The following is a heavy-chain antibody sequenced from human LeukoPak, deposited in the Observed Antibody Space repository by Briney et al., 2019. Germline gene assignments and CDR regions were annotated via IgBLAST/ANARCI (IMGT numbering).Heavy chain of an antibody. CDR3: ARDSLLGGSGSYYNVNFDY. D-gene: IGHD3-10*01. CDR1: GFTFSSYS. J-gene: IGHJ4*02. CDR2: ISSSSSYI. Sequence: KPGGSLRLSCAASGFTFSSYSMNWVRQAPGKGLEWVSSISSSSSYIYYADSVKGRFTIPRDSAKNSLYLQMNSLRAEDTAVYYCARDSLLGGSGSYYNVNFDYWGQGTLVTVSS. V-gene: IGHV3-21*01.